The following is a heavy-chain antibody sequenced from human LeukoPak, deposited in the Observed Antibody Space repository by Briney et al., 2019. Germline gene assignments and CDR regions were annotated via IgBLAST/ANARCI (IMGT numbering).Heavy chain of an antibody. CDR3: ATYSSGRRGYYFDS. CDR1: GFTVSSNY. D-gene: IGHD6-19*01. Sequence: PGGSLRLSCAASGFTVSSNYMSWVRQAPGKGLEWVAISYSGNTTYCADSVRGRFTISRDKSKNRLHLQMNSLRAEDTAVYYCATYSSGRRGYYFDSRGQGTLVTVSS. J-gene: IGHJ4*02. CDR2: SYSGNTT. V-gene: IGHV3-66*01.